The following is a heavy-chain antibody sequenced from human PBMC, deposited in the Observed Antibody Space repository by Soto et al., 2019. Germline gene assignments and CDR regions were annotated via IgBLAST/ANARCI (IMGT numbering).Heavy chain of an antibody. Sequence: EVQLVESGEGLVQPGGCLRLSCAASGFTVSSNYMSWVREAPGKGLEWVSVIYSGGSTYYADSVKGRFTISRDNSKNTLYLQMNSLRAEDTAVYYCARDLGATGWFDPWGQGTLVTVSS. CDR2: IYSGGST. V-gene: IGHV3-66*01. CDR1: GFTVSSNY. CDR3: ARDLGATGWFDP. J-gene: IGHJ5*02. D-gene: IGHD1-26*01.